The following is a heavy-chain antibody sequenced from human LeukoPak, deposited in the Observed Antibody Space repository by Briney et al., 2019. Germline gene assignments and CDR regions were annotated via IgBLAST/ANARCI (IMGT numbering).Heavy chain of an antibody. CDR3: ATPRPYSSSWYYFDY. V-gene: IGHV4-39*01. J-gene: IGHJ4*02. D-gene: IGHD6-13*01. CDR1: GGSISSSSYY. CDR2: IYYSGST. Sequence: SETLSLTRTVSGGSISSSSYYWGWIRQPPGKGLEWIGSIYYSGSTYYNPSLKSRVTISVDTSKNQFSLKLSSVTAADTAVYYCATPRPYSSSWYYFDYWGQGTLVTVSS.